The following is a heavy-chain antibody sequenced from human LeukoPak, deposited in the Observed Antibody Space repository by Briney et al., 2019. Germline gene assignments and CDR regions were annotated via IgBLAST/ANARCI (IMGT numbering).Heavy chain of an antibody. CDR2: VYHIGST. CDR1: DYSLNSGYY. Sequence: SETLSLTCTVSDYSLNSGYYWGWIRQPPGKGLEWIGSVYHIGSTYYQPSLKSRLTISVDTSKNQFSLKLKSVTAADTAVYYCVRGEHSSGVDYWGQGILVTVSS. CDR3: VRGEHSSGVDY. J-gene: IGHJ4*02. V-gene: IGHV4-38-2*02. D-gene: IGHD3-22*01.